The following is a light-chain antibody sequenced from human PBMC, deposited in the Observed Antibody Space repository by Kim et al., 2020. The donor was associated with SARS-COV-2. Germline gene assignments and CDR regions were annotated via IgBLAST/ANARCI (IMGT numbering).Light chain of an antibody. CDR1: SGAVASGYY. J-gene: IGLJ3*02. CDR3: LLYYGGVWV. Sequence: PGGAVTLTCAGNSGAVASGYYPNWFQLKPGQAPRSMIHTASGRHAWTPARFSGSHLGGKAALTLSGVQPEDEAEYYCLLYYGGVWVFGGGTQLTVL. V-gene: IGLV7-43*01. CDR2: TAS.